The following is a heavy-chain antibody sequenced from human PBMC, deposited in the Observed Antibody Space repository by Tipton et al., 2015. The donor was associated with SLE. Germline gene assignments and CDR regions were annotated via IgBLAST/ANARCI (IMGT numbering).Heavy chain of an antibody. V-gene: IGHV3-74*01. D-gene: IGHD2/OR15-2a*01. Sequence: SLRLSCEASGFAFTNYYMHWVRQAPGKGLVWVSRINTAGIGTNHADSVRGRFTTSRDNAKNTLYLQMNSLRDEDTAVYYCVRDLGSFYGAEKDWYFDLWGRGTLVTVSS. CDR2: INTAGIGT. J-gene: IGHJ2*01. CDR1: GFAFTNYY. CDR3: VRDLGSFYGAEKDWYFDL.